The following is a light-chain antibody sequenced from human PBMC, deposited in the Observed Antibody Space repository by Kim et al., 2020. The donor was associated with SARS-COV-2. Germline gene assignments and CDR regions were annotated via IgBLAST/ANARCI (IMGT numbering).Light chain of an antibody. CDR2: DAF. CDR1: QSIGSS. Sequence: EIVLTQSPVTLSLSPGESATLSCRASQSIGSSLAWYQHKPGQGPRLLIYDAFNRATGIPDRFSGSGSGTDFTLTISSLEPEDFAIYYCQQRSNWYTFGQGTKLEI. CDR3: QQRSNWYT. V-gene: IGKV3-11*01. J-gene: IGKJ2*01.